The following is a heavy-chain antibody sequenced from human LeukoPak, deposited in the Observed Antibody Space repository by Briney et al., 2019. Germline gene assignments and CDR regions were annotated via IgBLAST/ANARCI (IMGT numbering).Heavy chain of an antibody. CDR2: IYYSGST. D-gene: IGHD3-22*01. V-gene: IGHV4-39*01. CDR3: ASWDLYDSGPGDDY. J-gene: IGHJ4*02. Sequence: PSETLSLTCTVSGGSISSSSYYWGWIRQPPGKGLEWIGSIYYSGSTYYNPSLKSRVTISVDTSKNQFSLKLSSVTAADTAVYYCASWDLYDSGPGDDYWGQGTLVTVSS. CDR1: GGSISSSSYY.